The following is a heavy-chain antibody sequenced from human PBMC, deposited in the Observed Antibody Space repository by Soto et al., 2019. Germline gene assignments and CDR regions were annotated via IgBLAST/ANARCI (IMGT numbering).Heavy chain of an antibody. CDR3: ASPRGPYSSSWYVDY. Sequence: PSETLSLTCTFSGGSISSSSYYWGWIRQPPGKGLEWIGNIYYSGSTYYNPSLKSRVAISVDTSKNQFSLKLSSVTAADTAVYYCASPRGPYSSSWYVDYWGQGTLVTVSS. V-gene: IGHV4-39*01. J-gene: IGHJ4*02. D-gene: IGHD6-13*01. CDR2: IYYSGST. CDR1: GGSISSSSYY.